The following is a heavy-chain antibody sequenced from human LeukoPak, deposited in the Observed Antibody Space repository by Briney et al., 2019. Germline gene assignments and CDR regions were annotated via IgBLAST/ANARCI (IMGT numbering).Heavy chain of an antibody. CDR2: ISSSGSTI. J-gene: IGHJ4*02. D-gene: IGHD4-17*01. CDR3: ATPPTVTRNY. V-gene: IGHV3-11*01. CDR1: GFTFSDYY. Sequence: GGSLRLSCAASGFTFSDYYMSWIRQAPGKGLEWVSYISSSGSTIYYADSVRGRFTISRDNSKNTLYLRMDSLRAEDTAVYYCATPPTVTRNYWGQGTLVTVSS.